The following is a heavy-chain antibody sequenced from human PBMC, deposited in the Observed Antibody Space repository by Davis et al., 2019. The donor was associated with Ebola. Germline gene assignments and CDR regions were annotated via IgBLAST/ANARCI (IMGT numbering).Heavy chain of an antibody. CDR1: AYTFTRYT. CDR3: ARNHLDYDFWSGYYFDY. Sequence: AASVKVSCKASAYTFTRYTVHWVRQAPGQRLEWMGWINVGNGNTKYSQKFQGRVTITRDTSATTAYMELSSLRSEDTAVYYCARNHLDYDFWSGYYFDYWGQGTLVTVSS. V-gene: IGHV1-3*01. D-gene: IGHD3-3*01. J-gene: IGHJ4*02. CDR2: INVGNGNT.